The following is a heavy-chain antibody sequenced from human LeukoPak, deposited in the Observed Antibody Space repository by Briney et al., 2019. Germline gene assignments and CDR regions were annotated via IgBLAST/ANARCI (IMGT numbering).Heavy chain of an antibody. CDR2: IRYDGSNK. D-gene: IGHD3-10*01. Sequence: PGGSLRLSCAASGFTFDDYGMSWVRQAPGKGLEWVAFIRYDGSNKYYADSVKGRFTISRDNSKNTLYPQMNSLRAEDTAIYYCVREAGLAFDIWGQGTMVTVSS. V-gene: IGHV3-30*02. CDR3: VREAGLAFDI. J-gene: IGHJ3*02. CDR1: GFTFDDYG.